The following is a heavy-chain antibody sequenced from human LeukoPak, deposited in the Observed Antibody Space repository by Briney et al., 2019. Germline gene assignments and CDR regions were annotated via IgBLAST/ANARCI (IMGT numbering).Heavy chain of an antibody. J-gene: IGHJ4*02. V-gene: IGHV3-7*03. CDR2: IKQDGSEK. Sequence: GGSLRLSCAASGYPFSCYWMRGVRQAPGKGLEWVAHIKQDGSEKYYVDSVKGRFTISRDNAKNSLYLQMNSLRAEDTAVYYCARSPNCSGGSCYIFGYFDYWGQGTLVTVSS. D-gene: IGHD2-15*01. CDR3: ARSPNCSGGSCYIFGYFDY. CDR1: GYPFSCYW.